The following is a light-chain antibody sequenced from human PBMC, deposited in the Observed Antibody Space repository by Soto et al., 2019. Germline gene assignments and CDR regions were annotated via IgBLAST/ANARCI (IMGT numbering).Light chain of an antibody. J-gene: IGLJ3*02. V-gene: IGLV3-21*02. Sequence: SYVVTQPPSVSVAPGQTARITCGENNIGRKSVHWYQQKPGQVPVLVVYDDRDRPSGIPERFSGSNSGNTATLTITRVEAGDEADYYCQAWDSRTERGVFGGGTKLTVL. CDR2: DDR. CDR3: QAWDSRTERGV. CDR1: NIGRKS.